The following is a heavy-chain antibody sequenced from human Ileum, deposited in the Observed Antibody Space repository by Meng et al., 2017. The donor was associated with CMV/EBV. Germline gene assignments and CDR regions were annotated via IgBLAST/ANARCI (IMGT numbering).Heavy chain of an antibody. D-gene: IGHD2-15*01. CDR3: VRQVVAASFDY. CDR1: GGSITSGNYD. J-gene: IGHJ4*02. Sequence: QGRLQESGPGLVKPSHTLSLTCTVSGGSITSGNYDWSWIRQPPGRGLEWIGYIYYSGSPYYKPSLKSRVTISLDTSKNQFSLNLRSVTATDSAVYYCVRQVVAASFDYWGQGALVTVSS. V-gene: IGHV4-30-4*08. CDR2: IYYSGSP.